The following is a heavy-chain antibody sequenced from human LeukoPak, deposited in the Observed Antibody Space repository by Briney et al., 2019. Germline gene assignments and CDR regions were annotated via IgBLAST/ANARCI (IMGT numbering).Heavy chain of an antibody. CDR3: AKVGEDIVVEPATYYYYYMDV. J-gene: IGHJ6*03. CDR1: GFTFSNAW. Sequence: GGSLRLSCAASGFTFSNAWMGWVRQAPGKGLEWVGRIKSKTDGGTTDYAAPVKGRFTISRDDSKNTLYLQMNSLKTEDTAVYYCAKVGEDIVVEPATYYYYYMDVWGKGTTVTISS. V-gene: IGHV3-15*01. D-gene: IGHD2-2*01. CDR2: IKSKTDGGTT.